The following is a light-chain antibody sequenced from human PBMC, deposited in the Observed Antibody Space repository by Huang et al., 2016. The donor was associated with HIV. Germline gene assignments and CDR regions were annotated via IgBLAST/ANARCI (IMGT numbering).Light chain of an antibody. CDR1: QSVSSN. CDR2: GAS. V-gene: IGKV3-15*01. Sequence: EVVMTQSPATLSVSPGERATLYCRASQSVSSNLPWYQHKLGQAPRLRIYGASTGATGIPARISGSVSGTEFTLTFSSLQSEDFAVYYCQQYNKWPPGYTFGQGTKLEIK. J-gene: IGKJ2*01. CDR3: QQYNKWPPGYT.